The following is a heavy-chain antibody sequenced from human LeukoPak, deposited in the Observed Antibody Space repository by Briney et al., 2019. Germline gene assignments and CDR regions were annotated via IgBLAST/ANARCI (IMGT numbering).Heavy chain of an antibody. CDR3: AKNYYGSGSYSDY. D-gene: IGHD3-10*01. J-gene: IGHJ4*02. CDR2: ISGSGGST. V-gene: IGHV3-23*01. Sequence: GGSLRLSCAASGFTFSSYAMSWVRQAPGKGLEWVLAISGSGGSTYYADSVKGRFTISRDNSKNTLYLQMNSLRAEDTAVYYCAKNYYGSGSYSDYWGQGTLVTVSS. CDR1: GFTFSSYA.